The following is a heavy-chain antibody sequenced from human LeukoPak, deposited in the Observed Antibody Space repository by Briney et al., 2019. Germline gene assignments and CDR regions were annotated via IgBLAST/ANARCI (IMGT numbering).Heavy chain of an antibody. CDR1: GFTFSSYG. CDR2: IWYDGSDK. CDR3: ARTNLFVDTAVNDAFDI. Sequence: GGSLRLSCAASGFTFSSYGMHWVRQAPGKGLEWVAVIWYDGSDKYYADSVKGRLTISRDNSKNTLYLQMNSLRGEDTAVYYCARTNLFVDTAVNDAFDIWGQGTMVTVSS. D-gene: IGHD5-18*01. V-gene: IGHV3-33*01. J-gene: IGHJ3*02.